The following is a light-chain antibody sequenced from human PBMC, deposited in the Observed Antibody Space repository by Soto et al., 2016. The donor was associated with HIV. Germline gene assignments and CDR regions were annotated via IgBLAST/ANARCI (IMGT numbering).Light chain of an antibody. J-gene: IGKJ1*01. CDR1: QSISTY. V-gene: IGKV1-39*01. Sequence: DIQMTQSPSSLSLSIGDRVSITCRASQSISTYLHWYQQKPGRAPKLLIYDASSLQSGVPSRFSGRGSGTDFTFTISDLQHEDLATYYCQQSSRTPRTFGQGDQGGN. CDR3: QQSSRTPRT. CDR2: DAS.